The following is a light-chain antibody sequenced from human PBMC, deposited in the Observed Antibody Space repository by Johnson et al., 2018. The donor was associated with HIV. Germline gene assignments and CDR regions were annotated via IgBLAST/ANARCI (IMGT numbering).Light chain of an antibody. J-gene: IGLJ1*01. CDR1: NSNIGSNS. CDR2: ENN. Sequence: QSALTQPPSVSAAPGQRITISCSGNNSNIGSNSVSCYQDVPGTAPKLLIYENNKRPSGIPDRFSASKSGTSATLGITGLQTGDEADYYCGTWESSLSAGGVFGTGTKVTVL. CDR3: GTWESSLSAGGV. V-gene: IGLV1-51*01.